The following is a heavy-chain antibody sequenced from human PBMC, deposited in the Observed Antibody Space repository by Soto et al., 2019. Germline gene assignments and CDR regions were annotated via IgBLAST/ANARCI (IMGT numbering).Heavy chain of an antibody. Sequence: NPSATLSLTRAVSAGSVNSGINSWSWIRQPPGKGLEWIGYIYYSGSTNYNPSLKSRVTISVDTSKNQFSLKLSSVTAADTAVYYCAREGILNGQQQQYYYYGMDVWGQGTPVTVSS. J-gene: IGHJ6*02. CDR1: AGSVNSGINS. CDR3: AREGILNGQQQQYYYYGMDV. CDR2: IYYSGST. V-gene: IGHV4-61*01. D-gene: IGHD3-9*01.